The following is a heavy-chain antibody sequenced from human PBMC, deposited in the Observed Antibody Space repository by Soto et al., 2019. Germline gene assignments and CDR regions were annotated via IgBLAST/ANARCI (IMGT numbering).Heavy chain of an antibody. V-gene: IGHV3-23*01. CDR3: ARGPRAPPPHDYGMDV. Sequence: EVQLLESGGGLVQPGGSLRLSCAASGFTFSSHVINWVRQAPGKGLGWVAAISGGGGTTFYGDSVEGRFTMSRDNSKNTLFLQLNSLRAEDTAVYYCARGPRAPPPHDYGMDVWGQGTAVTVSS. CDR2: ISGGGGTT. CDR1: GFTFSSHV. J-gene: IGHJ6*02.